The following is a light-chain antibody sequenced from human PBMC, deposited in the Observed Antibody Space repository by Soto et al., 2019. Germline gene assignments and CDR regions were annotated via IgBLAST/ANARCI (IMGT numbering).Light chain of an antibody. Sequence: IQMTQSPSTLSLSLGYIFTITFRASQTISSWLAWYQQKPGKAPKLLIYKASTLKSGVPSRFSGSGSGTEFTLTISSLQPDDFATYYCQHYNSYSEAFGQRTKVDVK. CDR1: QTISSW. J-gene: IGKJ1*01. CDR2: KAS. V-gene: IGKV1-5*03. CDR3: QHYNSYSEA.